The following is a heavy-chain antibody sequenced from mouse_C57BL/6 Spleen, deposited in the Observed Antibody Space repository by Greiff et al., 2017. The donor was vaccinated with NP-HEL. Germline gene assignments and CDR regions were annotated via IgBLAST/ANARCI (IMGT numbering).Heavy chain of an antibody. CDR3: ARGYYGSRMDY. J-gene: IGHJ4*01. CDR1: GYSITSGYY. V-gene: IGHV3-6*01. Sequence: ESGPGLVKPSQSLSLTCSVTGYSITSGYYWNWIRQFPGNKLEWMGYISYDGSNNYNPSLKNRISITRDTSKNQFFLKLNSVTTEDTATYYCARGYYGSRMDYWGQGTSVTVSS. CDR2: ISYDGSN. D-gene: IGHD1-1*01.